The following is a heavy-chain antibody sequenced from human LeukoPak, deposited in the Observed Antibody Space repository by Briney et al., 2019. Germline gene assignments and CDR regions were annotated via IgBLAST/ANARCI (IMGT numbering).Heavy chain of an antibody. CDR3: AREMGDDFWSGSPPYYYYYMDV. CDR1: GFTFSSYS. V-gene: IGHV3-21*01. D-gene: IGHD3-3*01. CDR2: ISSSSSYI. J-gene: IGHJ6*03. Sequence: GGSLRLSCAASGFTFSSYSMNWVRQAPGKGLEWVSSISSSSSYIYYADSVKGRFTISRDNAKNSLYLQMNSLRAEDTAVYYCAREMGDDFWSGSPPYYYYYMDVWGKGTTVTVSS.